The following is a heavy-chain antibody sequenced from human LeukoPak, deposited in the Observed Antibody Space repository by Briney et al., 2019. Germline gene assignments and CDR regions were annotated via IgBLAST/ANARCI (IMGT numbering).Heavy chain of an antibody. CDR1: GGSISSYY. D-gene: IGHD3-22*01. V-gene: IGHV4-59*01. J-gene: IGHJ4*02. CDR2: IYYSGGT. Sequence: SATLSLTCTVSGGSISSYYWSWIRQSPGKGLEWIGYIYYSGGTNYNPSLKSRVTISVDTSKNQFSLKLSSVTAADTAVYYCARATHIPYDSSGYYYWGQGTLVTVSS. CDR3: ARATHIPYDSSGYYY.